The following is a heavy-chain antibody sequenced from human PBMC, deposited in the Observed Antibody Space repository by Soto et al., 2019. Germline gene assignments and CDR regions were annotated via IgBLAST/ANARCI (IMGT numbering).Heavy chain of an antibody. V-gene: IGHV3-33*01. J-gene: IGHJ4*02. D-gene: IGHD1-26*01. CDR1: GFTFSGYG. CDR3: ARDGVGTTTYFGYFDY. CDR2: TRHDGSNA. Sequence: QVQLVESGGGVVQPGRSLRLSWAASGFTFSGYGMHWVRQAPGKGLEWVAVTRHDGSNAYYADSVRGRFTISRDNSNKMLYLQMNSLRAEDTAVYYCARDGVGTTTYFGYFDYWGQGTLVTVSS.